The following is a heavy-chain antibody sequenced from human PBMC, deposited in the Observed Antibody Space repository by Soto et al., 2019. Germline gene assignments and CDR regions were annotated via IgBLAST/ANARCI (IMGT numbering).Heavy chain of an antibody. CDR3: ARGLRSSEWLFRGGRPFDD. D-gene: IGHD3-3*01. CDR1: GYTFTSYA. Sequence: VKVSCKASGYTFTSYAMHWVRQSPGQRVEWMGWINAGNGNTKYSQKFQGRVTITRDTFASTAYMELSSLRSEDTAVYYCARGLRSSEWLFRGGRPFDDWGQGPLVTVPS. V-gene: IGHV1-3*01. CDR2: INAGNGNT. J-gene: IGHJ4*02.